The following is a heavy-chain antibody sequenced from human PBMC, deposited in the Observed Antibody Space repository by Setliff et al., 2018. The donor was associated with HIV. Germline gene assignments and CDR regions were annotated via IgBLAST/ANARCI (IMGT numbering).Heavy chain of an antibody. V-gene: IGHV3-48*03. Sequence: GGSLRLPCAASGFTFSSSEMNWVRQAPGKGLEWVSYISSSGGTIYYADSVKGRFTISRDNAKKSMYLQMNSLRAEDTAVYYCAKEVRGSQSVDYWGQGTLVTVSS. CDR2: ISSSGGTI. D-gene: IGHD3-10*01. CDR3: AKEVRGSQSVDY. CDR1: GFTFSSSE. J-gene: IGHJ4*02.